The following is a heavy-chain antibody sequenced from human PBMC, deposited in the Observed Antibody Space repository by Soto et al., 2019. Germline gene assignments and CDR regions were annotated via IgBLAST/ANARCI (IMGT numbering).Heavy chain of an antibody. D-gene: IGHD6-6*01. CDR1: GYSFTSYW. CDR2: IYPGDSDA. Sequence: PGESLKISCKGSGYSFTSYWTGWVRQMPGKGLEWMGIIYPGDSDARYSPSFQGQVTISADKSISTAYLQWSSLKASDTAMYYCARQVRSSAAGMDVWGQGTTVTVSS. V-gene: IGHV5-51*01. J-gene: IGHJ6*02. CDR3: ARQVRSSAAGMDV.